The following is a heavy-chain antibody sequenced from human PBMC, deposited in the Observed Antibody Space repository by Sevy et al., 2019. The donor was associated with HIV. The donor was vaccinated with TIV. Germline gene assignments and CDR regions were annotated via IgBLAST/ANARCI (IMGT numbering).Heavy chain of an antibody. V-gene: IGHV3-23*01. CDR3: ATGTTDSSISWVFDV. CDR2: LSGSGGTK. Sequence: GGSLRLSCAASGFTFFSHVMSWVRQAPGKGLEWVSGLSGSGGTKYYADYVKGRFSISTDNSKNKLYLQMSSLRIEDTAVYYCATGTTDSSISWVFDVWGQGTMVTVSS. J-gene: IGHJ3*01. D-gene: IGHD6-13*01. CDR1: GFTFFSHV.